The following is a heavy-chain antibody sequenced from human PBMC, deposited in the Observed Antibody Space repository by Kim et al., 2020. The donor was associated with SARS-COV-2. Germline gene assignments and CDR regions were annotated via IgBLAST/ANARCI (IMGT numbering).Heavy chain of an antibody. CDR2: IYWDNDN. CDR1: GFSLSTYGVS. CDR3: AHSASYNWFDA. V-gene: IGHV2-5*02. J-gene: IGHJ5*02. Sequence: SGPTLVNPTQTLTLTCTFSGFSLSTYGVSVGWIRRAPGKALEWLAVIYWDNDNRLSPFLETRLTITKDTSKNQVVLTMTNMDVADTATYFCAHSASYNWFDAWGQGTLVTVSS.